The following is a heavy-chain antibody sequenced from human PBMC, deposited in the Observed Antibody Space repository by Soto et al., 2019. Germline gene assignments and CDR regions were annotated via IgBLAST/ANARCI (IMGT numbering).Heavy chain of an antibody. CDR2: ISAYNGNT. CDR3: ARVGLSNHYDSSGFSAFDI. CDR1: GYTFTSYG. D-gene: IGHD3-22*01. V-gene: IGHV1-18*01. J-gene: IGHJ3*02. Sequence: SVKVSCKASGYTFTSYGISWVRQAPGQGLEWMGWISAYNGNTNYAQKLQGRVTMTTDTSTSTAYMELRSLRSDDTAVYYCARVGLSNHYDSSGFSAFDIWGQGTMVTVSS.